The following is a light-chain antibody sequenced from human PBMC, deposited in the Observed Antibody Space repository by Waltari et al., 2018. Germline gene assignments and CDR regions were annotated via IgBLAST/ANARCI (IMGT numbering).Light chain of an antibody. CDR3: QQYNNWPPGT. V-gene: IGKV3-15*01. J-gene: IGKJ1*01. CDR1: QSNGTS. Sequence: ETVVTQSPATLSMYSGERATISCRTSQSNGTSLAWYQQRPAQAPRLLIYRASTRATGIPDRFSGSGSETEFTLTISSLQSEDIAVYYCQQYNNWPPGTFGQGTKVEI. CDR2: RAS.